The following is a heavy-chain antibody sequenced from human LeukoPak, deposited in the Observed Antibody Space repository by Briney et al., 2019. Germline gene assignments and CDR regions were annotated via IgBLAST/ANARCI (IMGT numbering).Heavy chain of an antibody. CDR1: GFTFSSYG. J-gene: IGHJ4*02. CDR2: ISYDGSNK. D-gene: IGHD1-26*01. Sequence: GGSLRLSCAASGFTFSSYGMHWVRQAPGKGLEWVAVISYDGSNKYYADSVKGRFTISRDNSKNTLYLQMNSLRAEDTAVYYCAKDSLYGSIVGATISYWGQGTLVTVSS. V-gene: IGHV3-30*18. CDR3: AKDSLYGSIVGATISY.